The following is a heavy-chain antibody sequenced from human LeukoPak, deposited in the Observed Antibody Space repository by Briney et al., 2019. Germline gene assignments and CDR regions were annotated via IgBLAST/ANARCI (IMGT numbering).Heavy chain of an antibody. J-gene: IGHJ4*02. Sequence: GESLKISCKGSGYTFTNYWIAWVRQMPGKGLEWMGIIYPGDSDTRYSPSFQGQVTISADKSISTAYLQWSSLKASDTAMYYCAILSYYYDSSGYSSWGQGTLVTVSS. D-gene: IGHD3-22*01. CDR1: GYTFTNYW. CDR3: AILSYYYDSSGYSS. CDR2: IYPGDSDT. V-gene: IGHV5-51*01.